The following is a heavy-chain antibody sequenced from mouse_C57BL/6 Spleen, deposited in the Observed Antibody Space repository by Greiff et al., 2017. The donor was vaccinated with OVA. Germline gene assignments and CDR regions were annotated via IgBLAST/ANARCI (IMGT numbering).Heavy chain of an antibody. CDR3: ARKGNYYGSSYPSMDY. CDR1: GYAFSSYW. V-gene: IGHV1-80*01. D-gene: IGHD1-1*01. CDR2: LYPGDGDT. Sequence: VQLQQSGAELVKPGASVKISCKASGYAFSSYWMNWVKQRPGKGLEWIGQLYPGDGDTNYNGKFKGKATLTADKSSSTAYMQLSSLTSEDSAVYFCARKGNYYGSSYPSMDYWGQGTSVTVSS. J-gene: IGHJ4*01.